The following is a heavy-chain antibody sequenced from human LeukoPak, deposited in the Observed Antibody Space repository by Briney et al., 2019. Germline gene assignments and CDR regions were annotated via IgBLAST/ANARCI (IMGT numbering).Heavy chain of an antibody. CDR3: ARDTRGYSYAFDY. J-gene: IGHJ4*02. D-gene: IGHD5-18*01. CDR2: IIPIFGTA. V-gene: IGHV1-69*05. Sequence: SVTVSCKASGGTFSSYAISWVRQAPGQGLEWMGGIIPIFGTANYAQKFQGRVTITTDESTSTAYMELSSLRSEDTAVYYCARDTRGYSYAFDYWGQGTLVTASS. CDR1: GGTFSSYA.